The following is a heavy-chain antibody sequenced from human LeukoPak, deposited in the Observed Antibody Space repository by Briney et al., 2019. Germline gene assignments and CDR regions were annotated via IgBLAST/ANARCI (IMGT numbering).Heavy chain of an antibody. CDR1: GGSISSGDYY. V-gene: IGHV4-30-2*01. Sequence: PSQTLSLTCTVSGGSISSGDYYWSWIRQPPGKGLEWIAEMHHDGSANYNPSLKSRVSMSVDKSKNHFSLRLTSVTAADTAVYYCAREGLGETYFEYWGRGILVTVSS. CDR2: MHHDGSA. CDR3: AREGLGETYFEY. D-gene: IGHD3-10*01. J-gene: IGHJ4*02.